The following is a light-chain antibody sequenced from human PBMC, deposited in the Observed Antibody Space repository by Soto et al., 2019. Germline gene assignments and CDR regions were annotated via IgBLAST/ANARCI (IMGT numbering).Light chain of an antibody. CDR1: IGFVGSFSL. V-gene: IGLV2-23*01. J-gene: IGLJ1*01. CDR3: CLYISATTYV. Sequence: QSALAQPASVSGSPGQSITISCTGTIGFVGSFSLVSWYQQHPGKAPKVMISEGHRRPSGVPDRFSGSTSVNSASLTISGLQADDEADYYCCLYISATTYVFGTGTKVTVL. CDR2: EGH.